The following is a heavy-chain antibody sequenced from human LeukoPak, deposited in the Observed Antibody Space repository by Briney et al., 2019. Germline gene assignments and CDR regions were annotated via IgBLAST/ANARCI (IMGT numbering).Heavy chain of an antibody. J-gene: IGHJ4*02. CDR2: IIPIFGTA. CDR3: ARDLEAYYYGSYRGGSCLDY. CDR1: GGTFNSYA. V-gene: IGHV1-69*05. D-gene: IGHD3-10*01. Sequence: SVKVSCKASGGTFNSYAISWVRQAPGQGLEWMGRIIPIFGTANYAQKFQGRVTITTDESTSTAYMELSSLRSEDTAVYYCARDLEAYYYGSYRGGSCLDYWGQGTLVTVSS.